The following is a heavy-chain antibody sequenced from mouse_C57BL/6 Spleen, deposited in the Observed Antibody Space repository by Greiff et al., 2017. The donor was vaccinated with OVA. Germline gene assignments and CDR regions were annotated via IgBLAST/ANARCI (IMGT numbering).Heavy chain of an antibody. CDR3: TRVNYYGSSSWYFDV. CDR2: IRNKANNHAT. D-gene: IGHD1-1*01. J-gene: IGHJ1*03. V-gene: IGHV6-6*01. CDR1: GFTFSDAW. Sequence: EVMLVESGGGLVQPGGSMKLSCAASGFTFSDAWMDWVRQSPEKGLEWVAEIRNKANNHATYYAESVKGRFTISRDDSKSSVYLQMNSLRAEDTGIYYCTRVNYYGSSSWYFDVWGTGTTVTVSS.